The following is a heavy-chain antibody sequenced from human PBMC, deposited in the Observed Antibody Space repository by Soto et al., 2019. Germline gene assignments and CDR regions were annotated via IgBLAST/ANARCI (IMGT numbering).Heavy chain of an antibody. V-gene: IGHV1-46*01. CDR3: GRVGQTLHETFDS. Sequence: ASVKVSCKASGYNFGSYYMQWVRQAPGQRFEWMSTLNPGGGRASYAQKFQGRITMTRGTSTSTLFLEMGRLTTEDTGVYYCGRVGQTLHETFDSWG. J-gene: IGHJ4*01. CDR2: LNPGGGRA. D-gene: IGHD4-4*01. CDR1: GYNFGSYY.